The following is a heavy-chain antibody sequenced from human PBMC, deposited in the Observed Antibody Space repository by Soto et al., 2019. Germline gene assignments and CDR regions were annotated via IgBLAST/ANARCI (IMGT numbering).Heavy chain of an antibody. Sequence: QVRLVQSGAELKRPGSSVKVSCRVSGDSDGIYNIAWVRQAPGQGLEWLGGIVPLIGTTDYSQRFRGRVTITADESTGTAYLELRSLKSEDTAVYYCAGRAMAVTWLDPWGQGTPVIVSA. V-gene: IGHV1-69*01. CDR3: AGRAMAVTWLDP. J-gene: IGHJ5*02. CDR2: IVPLIGTT. D-gene: IGHD6-19*01. CDR1: GDSDGIYN.